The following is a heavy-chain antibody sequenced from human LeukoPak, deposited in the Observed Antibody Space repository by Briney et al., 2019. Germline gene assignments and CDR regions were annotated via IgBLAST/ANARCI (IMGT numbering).Heavy chain of an antibody. Sequence: GGSLRLSCAASGFTFSNYAMSWVRQAPGKGLEWVSSINGRGGSTYYADSVKGRFTISRDNSKTTLYLHMNSLRAEDTAVYYCARPQYYYDTSGYYPDDAFDIWGQGTTVIVSS. CDR3: ARPQYYYDTSGYYPDDAFDI. D-gene: IGHD3-22*01. V-gene: IGHV3-23*01. CDR2: INGRGGST. CDR1: GFTFSNYA. J-gene: IGHJ3*02.